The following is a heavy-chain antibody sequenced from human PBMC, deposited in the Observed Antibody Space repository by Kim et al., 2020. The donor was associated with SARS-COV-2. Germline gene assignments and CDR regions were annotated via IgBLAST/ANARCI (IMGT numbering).Heavy chain of an antibody. J-gene: IGHJ4*02. CDR1: GFTFGDYA. CDR3: TRRPEVRWLVQTYYFDY. D-gene: IGHD6-19*01. Sequence: GGSLRLSCTASGFTFGDYAMSWFRQALGKGLEWVGFIRSKAYGGTTEYAASVKGRFTISRDDSKSIAYLQMNSLKTEDTAVYYCTRRPEVRWLVQTYYFDYWGQGTLVTVSS. CDR2: IRSKAYGGTT. V-gene: IGHV3-49*03.